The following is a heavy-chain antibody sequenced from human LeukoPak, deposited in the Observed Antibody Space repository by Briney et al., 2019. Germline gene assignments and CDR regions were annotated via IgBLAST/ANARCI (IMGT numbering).Heavy chain of an antibody. D-gene: IGHD3-22*01. CDR1: GFTFSSYA. Sequence: GGSLRLSCAASGFTFSSYAMSWVRQAPGKGLEWVSAISGSGGSTYYADSVKGRFTISRDNSKNTLYLQMNSLGAEDTAVYYCAKPHSSGYYYYFDYWGQGTLVTVSS. CDR2: ISGSGGST. V-gene: IGHV3-23*01. J-gene: IGHJ4*02. CDR3: AKPHSSGYYYYFDY.